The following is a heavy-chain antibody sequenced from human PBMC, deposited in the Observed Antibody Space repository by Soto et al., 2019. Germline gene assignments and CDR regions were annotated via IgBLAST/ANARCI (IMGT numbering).Heavy chain of an antibody. Sequence: EVQLVESGGGLVQPGGSLRLSCAASGFTFSNYWMHWVRQSPGKGLVWVSRIKTDGSDTHYADSVTGRFTISRDNAKNTLYLQMNSLRDEDTAVYYCARPRTSDWADDIWGQGTMVIVSS. CDR1: GFTFSNYW. D-gene: IGHD3-9*01. J-gene: IGHJ3*02. CDR2: IKTDGSDT. CDR3: ARPRTSDWADDI. V-gene: IGHV3-74*01.